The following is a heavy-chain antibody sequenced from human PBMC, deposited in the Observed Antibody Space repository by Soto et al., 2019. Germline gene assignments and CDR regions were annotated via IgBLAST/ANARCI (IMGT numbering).Heavy chain of an antibody. V-gene: IGHV3-9*01. CDR2: ISWNSGSI. J-gene: IGHJ4*02. Sequence: GGSLRLSCAASGFAFDDYAMHWVRQAPGKGLEWVSGISWNSGSIGYADSVKGRFTISRDNAKNSLYLQMNSLRAEDTALYYCAKEGRSGWRKYYFDYWGQGTMVTVSS. CDR3: AKEGRSGWRKYYFDY. CDR1: GFAFDDYA. D-gene: IGHD3-10*01.